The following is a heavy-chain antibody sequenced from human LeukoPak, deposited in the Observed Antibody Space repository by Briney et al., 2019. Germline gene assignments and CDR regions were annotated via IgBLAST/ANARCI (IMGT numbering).Heavy chain of an antibody. CDR2: INHSGST. D-gene: IGHD5-18*01. Sequence: SETLSLTCAVYGGSFSGYYWSWIRQPPGKGLEWIGEINHSGSTNYNPSLKSRVTISVDTSKNQFSLKLSSVTAADTAVYYCARAMDTAMGPFDYWGQGTLVTVSS. V-gene: IGHV4-34*01. CDR3: ARAMDTAMGPFDY. J-gene: IGHJ4*02. CDR1: GGSFSGYY.